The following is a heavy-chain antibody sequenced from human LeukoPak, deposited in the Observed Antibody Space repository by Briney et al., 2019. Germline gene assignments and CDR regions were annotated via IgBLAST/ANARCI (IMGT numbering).Heavy chain of an antibody. CDR1: GGSISSYY. Sequence: SETLSLTCTVSGGSISSYYWSWIRQPPGKGLEWIGEINHSGSTNYNPSLKSRVTISVDTSKNQFSLKLSSVTAADTAVYYCARETNYDYVWGTYYFDYWGQGTLVTVSS. J-gene: IGHJ4*02. CDR3: ARETNYDYVWGTYYFDY. V-gene: IGHV4-34*01. CDR2: INHSGST. D-gene: IGHD3-16*01.